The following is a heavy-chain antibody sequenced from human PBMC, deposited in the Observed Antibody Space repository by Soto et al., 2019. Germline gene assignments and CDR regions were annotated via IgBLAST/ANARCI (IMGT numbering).Heavy chain of an antibody. CDR2: INAGNGNT. CDR1: GYTFTSYA. D-gene: IGHD3-22*01. CDR3: ARSGGPDSRGYYDY. V-gene: IGHV1-3*01. J-gene: IGHJ4*02. Sequence: ASVKVSCKASGYTFTSYAIHWVRQAPGQRLEWMGWINAGNGNTRYSQKFQGRVTITRDTSASTAYMELSSLRSEDTAVYYCARSGGPDSRGYYDYWGQGTLVTVSS.